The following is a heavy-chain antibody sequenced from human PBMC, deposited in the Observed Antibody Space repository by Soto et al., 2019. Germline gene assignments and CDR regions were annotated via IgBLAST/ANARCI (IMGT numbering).Heavy chain of an antibody. D-gene: IGHD3-3*01. J-gene: IGHJ5*02. Sequence: SETLSLTCAVYGGSFSGYYWSWIRQPPGKGLEWIGEINHSGSTNYNPSLKSRVTISVDTSKNQFSLKPSSVTAADTAVYYCARATIFGVVIPKVWFDPWGQGTLVTVSS. CDR3: ARATIFGVVIPKVWFDP. CDR1: GGSFSGYY. V-gene: IGHV4-34*01. CDR2: INHSGST.